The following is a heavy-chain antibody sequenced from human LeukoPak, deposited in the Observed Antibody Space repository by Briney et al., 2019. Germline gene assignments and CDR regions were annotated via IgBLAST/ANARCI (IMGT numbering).Heavy chain of an antibody. Sequence: GGSLRLSCAASGFTFGGSAMHWVRQASGKGLEWVGRIRSKANSYATAYAASVKGRFTISRDDSKNTAYLQMNSLKTEDTAVYYCTRPIAARPSGHEEVDYWGQGTLVTVSS. V-gene: IGHV3-73*01. J-gene: IGHJ4*02. D-gene: IGHD6-6*01. CDR1: GFTFGGSA. CDR2: IRSKANSYAT. CDR3: TRPIAARPSGHEEVDY.